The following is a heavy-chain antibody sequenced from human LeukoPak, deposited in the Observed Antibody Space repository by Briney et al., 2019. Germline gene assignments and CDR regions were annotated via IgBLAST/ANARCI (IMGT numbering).Heavy chain of an antibody. V-gene: IGHV3-53*01. D-gene: IGHD3-10*01. CDR3: ASISLGSGSYGYYYYGMDV. Sequence: GGSLRLSCAASGFTLSSNYMSWVRQAQGKGREWVSVIYSGGSTYYPESVRGRFTISRDNSKNTLYLKMTSLRAEDTAVYYCASISLGSGSYGYYYYGMDVWGQGTTVTVSS. CDR2: IYSGGST. J-gene: IGHJ6*02. CDR1: GFTLSSNY.